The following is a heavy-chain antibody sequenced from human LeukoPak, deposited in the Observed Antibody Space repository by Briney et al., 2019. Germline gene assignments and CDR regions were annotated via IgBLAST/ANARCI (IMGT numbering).Heavy chain of an antibody. J-gene: IGHJ3*02. CDR2: IYYSRST. CDR3: ARDKTLEVGTPSMVRAFDI. V-gene: IGHV4-30-4*01. CDR1: GGSISSGDYY. Sequence: SETLSLTCTVSGGSISSGDYYWSWIRQPPGKGLEWIGYIYYSRSTYYNPSLKSRVTISVDTSKNQFSLKLSSVTAADTAVYYCARDKTLEVGTPSMVRAFDIWGQGTMVTVSS. D-gene: IGHD4/OR15-4a*01.